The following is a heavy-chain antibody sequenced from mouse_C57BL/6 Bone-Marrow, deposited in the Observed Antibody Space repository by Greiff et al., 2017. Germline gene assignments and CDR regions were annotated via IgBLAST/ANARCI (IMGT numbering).Heavy chain of an antibody. V-gene: IGHV8-8*01. CDR1: GFSLSTFGLG. D-gene: IGHD2-3*01. J-gene: IGHJ1*03. CDR2: IWWDDDN. Sequence: QVTLKVSGPGILQPSQTLSLTCSFSGFSLSTFGLGVGWIRQPLGKGLEWLAHIWWDDDNYYNPALKSRLTISKDNSKNQVFLKIANVDTADTATYYCALMRADGYYVFWYFDVWGTGTTVTVSS. CDR3: ALMRADGYYVFWYFDV.